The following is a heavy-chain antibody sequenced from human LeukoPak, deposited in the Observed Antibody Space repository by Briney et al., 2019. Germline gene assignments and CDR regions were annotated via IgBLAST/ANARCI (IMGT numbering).Heavy chain of an antibody. V-gene: IGHV3-7*01. J-gene: IGHJ3*02. D-gene: IGHD6-19*01. CDR1: GFTFSSYW. CDR2: IKQDGREK. CDR3: ARDCLESSGWYQGLCRDAFDM. Sequence: PGGSLRLSCAASGFTFSSYWMTWVGQAPGKGLEGVADIKQDGREKYYVDSVKGRFAIPRDKASKSLYLQMDSLRAEDTAVYYCARDCLESSGWYQGLCRDAFDMWGQGTMVTVSS.